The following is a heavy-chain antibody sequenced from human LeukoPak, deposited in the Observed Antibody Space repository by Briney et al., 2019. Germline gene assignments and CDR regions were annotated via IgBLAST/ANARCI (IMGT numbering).Heavy chain of an antibody. J-gene: IGHJ3*02. Sequence: AASVKVSCKASGYTFTNFGINWVRQAPGQGLEWMGWISTSNGNTDYAQKLQGRVTMTTDASTSTAYMELRSLRSDDTAVYYCAKAIYSKYDAFDIWGQGTMVTVSS. CDR2: ISTSNGNT. CDR3: AKAIYSKYDAFDI. CDR1: GYTFTNFG. V-gene: IGHV1-18*01. D-gene: IGHD4-11*01.